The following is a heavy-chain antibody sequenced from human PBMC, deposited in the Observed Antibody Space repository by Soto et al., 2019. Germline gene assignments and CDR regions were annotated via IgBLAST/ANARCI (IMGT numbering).Heavy chain of an antibody. CDR2: ISSTTNYI. CDR3: ARESEDLTSNFDY. CDR1: GFIFTRYS. Sequence: GGSLRLSCAASGFIFTRYSMNWVRQAPGKGLEWVSSISSTTNYIYYGDSMKGRFAISRDNAKNSLYLEMNSLRAEDTAVYYCARESEDLTSNFDYWGQGTLVTVSS. J-gene: IGHJ4*02. V-gene: IGHV3-21*06.